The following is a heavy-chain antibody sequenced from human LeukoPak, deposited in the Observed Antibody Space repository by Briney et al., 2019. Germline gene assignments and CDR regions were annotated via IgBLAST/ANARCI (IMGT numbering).Heavy chain of an antibody. V-gene: IGHV3-48*02. D-gene: IGHD3-10*02. CDR3: AAVPLVRGVTDSYDY. J-gene: IGHJ4*02. CDR2: ISKTSRTI. Sequence: GDSRRLSCVASGSTFTTFGTNLVRQAPGMGLEWLSYISKTSRTINYADSVRGRFTISRDNAKNSLYLQMNSLRDEDTAVYYCAAVPLVRGVTDSYDYWGQGTLVTVSS. CDR1: GSTFTTFG.